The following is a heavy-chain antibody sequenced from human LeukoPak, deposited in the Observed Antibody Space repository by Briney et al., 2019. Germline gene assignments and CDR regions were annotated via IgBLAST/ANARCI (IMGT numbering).Heavy chain of an antibody. Sequence: GGSLRLSCAASGFTFSTYWMHWVRQVPGKGLVFVSRINNVGSSTTYADSVKGRFTISRDNAKNTLYLQMNSLRVEDTAVYYCARGLYYGMDVWGQGTTVTVSS. CDR1: GFTFSTYW. CDR2: INNVGSST. V-gene: IGHV3-74*01. CDR3: ARGLYYGMDV. J-gene: IGHJ6*02.